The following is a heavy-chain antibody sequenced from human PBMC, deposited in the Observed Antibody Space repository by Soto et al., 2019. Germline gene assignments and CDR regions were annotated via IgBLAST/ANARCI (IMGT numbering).Heavy chain of an antibody. CDR3: ARAPRPGYYDFWSGQYYFDY. D-gene: IGHD3-3*01. J-gene: IGHJ4*02. CDR2: ISSSSSTI. CDR1: GFTFSSYS. Sequence: PVGSLRLSCAASGFTFSSYSMNWVRQAPGKGLEWVSYISSSSSTIYYADSVKGRFTISRDNAKNSLYLQMNSLRAEDTAVYYCARAPRPGYYDFWSGQYYFDYWGQGTLVTVSS. V-gene: IGHV3-48*01.